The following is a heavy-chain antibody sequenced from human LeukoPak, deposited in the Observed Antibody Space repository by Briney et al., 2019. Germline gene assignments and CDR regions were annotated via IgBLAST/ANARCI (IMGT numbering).Heavy chain of an antibody. CDR2: TRSKAYGGTT. V-gene: IGHV3-49*04. Sequence: GGSLRLSCAASGFTFSSYAMSWVRQAPGKGLEWVGFTRSKAYGGTTEYAASVKGRFTISRDDSKSIAYLQMKSLKTEDTGVYYCTRSRSIFGVVITPNDYWGQGTLVTVSS. CDR1: GFTFSSYA. J-gene: IGHJ4*02. D-gene: IGHD3-3*01. CDR3: TRSRSIFGVVITPNDY.